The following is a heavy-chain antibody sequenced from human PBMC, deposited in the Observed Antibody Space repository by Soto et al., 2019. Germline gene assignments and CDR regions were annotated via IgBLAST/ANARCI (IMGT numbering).Heavy chain of an antibody. CDR3: ARVRGYSYVFDY. CDR1: GFTVRSNY. D-gene: IGHD5-18*01. J-gene: IGHJ4*02. Sequence: GGSLRLSCAASGFTVRSNYMSWVRQAPGKGLEWVSVIYGGGSTYYADSVRGRFTISIDNSKNRLYLQMNSLRTDDTAVYYCARVRGYSYVFDYWGQGTPVTVSS. V-gene: IGHV3-53*01. CDR2: IYGGGST.